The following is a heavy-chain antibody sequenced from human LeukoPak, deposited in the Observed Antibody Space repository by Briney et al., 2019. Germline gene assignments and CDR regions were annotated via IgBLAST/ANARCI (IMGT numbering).Heavy chain of an antibody. J-gene: IGHJ4*02. CDR1: GFTFSSYW. Sequence: GGSLRPSCAASGFTFSSYWMSWVRQAPGKGLEWVANIKQDGSEKYYVDSVKGRFTISRDNAKNSLYLQMNSLRAEDTAVYYCARGTDGYNYWYFDYWGQGTLVTVSS. D-gene: IGHD5-24*01. CDR2: IKQDGSEK. CDR3: ARGTDGYNYWYFDY. V-gene: IGHV3-7*01.